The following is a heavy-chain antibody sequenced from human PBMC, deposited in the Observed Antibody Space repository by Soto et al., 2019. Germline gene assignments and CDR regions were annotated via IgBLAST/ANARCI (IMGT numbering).Heavy chain of an antibody. Sequence: QVQLVESGGGLVKPGGSLRLSCAVSGFTFSDYYMTWIRQAPGKGLEWVSYISSSTSHTNYADSVKGRFAISRDKAKNSLCLQMSSLRPEDTAVYYCARGRGAAADYFDFWGQGTLVTVSS. CDR3: ARGRGAAADYFDF. J-gene: IGHJ4*02. V-gene: IGHV3-11*05. CDR1: GFTFSDYY. CDR2: ISSSTSHT. D-gene: IGHD2-2*01.